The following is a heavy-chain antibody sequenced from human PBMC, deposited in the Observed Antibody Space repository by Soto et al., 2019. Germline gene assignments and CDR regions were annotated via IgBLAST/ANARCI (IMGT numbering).Heavy chain of an antibody. CDR3: ARFTRGSSGDY. Sequence: GSLRLSCVASGFTFNTNWMSWGRQAPGKGLEWVANMKEEGSDKYYADSVKGRFTISRDNAKNLLYLQMNSLGAGDTAMYYCARFTRGSSGDYWGQGTLVTVSS. D-gene: IGHD6-25*01. CDR1: GFTFNTNW. CDR2: MKEEGSDK. V-gene: IGHV3-7*01. J-gene: IGHJ4*02.